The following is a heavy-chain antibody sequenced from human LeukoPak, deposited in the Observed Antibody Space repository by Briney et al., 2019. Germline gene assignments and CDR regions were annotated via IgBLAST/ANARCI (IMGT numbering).Heavy chain of an antibody. Sequence: GGSLRLSCAASGFTFSSYSMALVRQAPGKGLEWVSGFSVSDGTTYYADSVKGRFTISRDNSKNTLYLQINSLRAEDTAVYYCAKDPSMYYGDYIIRWGQGTLVIVSS. CDR1: GFTFSSYS. J-gene: IGHJ4*02. D-gene: IGHD4-17*01. CDR2: FSVSDGTT. V-gene: IGHV3-23*01. CDR3: AKDPSMYYGDYIIR.